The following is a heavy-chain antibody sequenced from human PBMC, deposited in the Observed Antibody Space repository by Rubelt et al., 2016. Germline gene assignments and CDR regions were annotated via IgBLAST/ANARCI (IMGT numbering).Heavy chain of an antibody. D-gene: IGHD2-15*01. V-gene: IGHV3-30*16. Sequence: GGGVFQPGRSLRLSCAASGFTFSSYAMHWVRQAPGKGLEWLTVIQFDGAAQYYADSVKGRFAISRNNTKKTQFLKVNSRRPEDTAVYYCARASCAGGNCFPDDYWGQGTLVTISS. J-gene: IGHJ4*02. CDR1: GFTFSSYA. CDR3: ARASCAGGNCFPDDY. CDR2: IQFDGAAQ.